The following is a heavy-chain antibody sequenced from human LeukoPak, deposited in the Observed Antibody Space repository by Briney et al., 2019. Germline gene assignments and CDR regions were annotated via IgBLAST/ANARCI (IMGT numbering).Heavy chain of an antibody. CDR2: IYTSGST. V-gene: IGHV4-4*07. Sequence: TSETLSLTCTVSGGSISSYYWSWIRQPAGKGLEWIGRIYTSGSTNYNPSLKSRVTISVDTSKNQFSLKLSSVTAADTAVYYCARHRIGFLGSAPYYFDYWGQGTLVTVSS. D-gene: IGHD2-15*01. J-gene: IGHJ4*02. CDR1: GGSISSYY. CDR3: ARHRIGFLGSAPYYFDY.